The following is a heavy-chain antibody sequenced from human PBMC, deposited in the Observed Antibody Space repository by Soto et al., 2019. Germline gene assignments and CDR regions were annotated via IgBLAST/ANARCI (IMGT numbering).Heavy chain of an antibody. Sequence: QVQLVESGGGVVQPGRSLRLSCAASGFTFSSYGMHWVRQAPGKGLEWVAVIWYDGSNKYYADSVKGRFTISRDNSKNTLYLQMNSLRAEHTAVYYCAREELGYCSSTSCKNYYYYGMDVWGQGTTVTVSS. CDR3: AREELGYCSSTSCKNYYYYGMDV. J-gene: IGHJ6*02. D-gene: IGHD2-2*01. V-gene: IGHV3-33*01. CDR1: GFTFSSYG. CDR2: IWYDGSNK.